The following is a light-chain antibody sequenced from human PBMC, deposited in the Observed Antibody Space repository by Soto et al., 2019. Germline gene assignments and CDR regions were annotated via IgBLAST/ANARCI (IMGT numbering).Light chain of an antibody. CDR1: QSLSSN. Sequence: EIVFTQSAGTLSLSPPERATLSCRASQSLSSNLAWYQQKPGQAPRLLIYGASTRAIGIPARFSGSGSGTEFTLTISSLQSEDLAVYYCQQYNYWPPWTFGQGTKVDIK. CDR3: QQYNYWPPWT. J-gene: IGKJ1*01. CDR2: GAS. V-gene: IGKV3-15*01.